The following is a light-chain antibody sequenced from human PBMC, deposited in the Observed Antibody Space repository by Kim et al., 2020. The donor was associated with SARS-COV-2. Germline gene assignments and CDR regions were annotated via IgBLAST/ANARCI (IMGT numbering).Light chain of an antibody. Sequence: FSPGERTPPSLRARQGFSRSLAWYQQKTGQAPRPLIYDASNRATGIPARFSGSGAGTDFTLTISSLEPEDFAVYYCQQRSNWPPYTFGQGTKLEI. V-gene: IGKV3-11*01. J-gene: IGKJ2*01. CDR1: QGFSRS. CDR2: DAS. CDR3: QQRSNWPPYT.